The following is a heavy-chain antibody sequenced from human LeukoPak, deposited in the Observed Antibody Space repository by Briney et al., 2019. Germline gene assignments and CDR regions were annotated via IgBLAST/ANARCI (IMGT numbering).Heavy chain of an antibody. D-gene: IGHD4-23*01. V-gene: IGHV3-23*01. J-gene: IGHJ4*02. Sequence: PGGSVRLSCAPAGFTFSSYAMSWVRQAPGKGLEWVSCLSNSGGSTYYADSVKGRFTISRDNSKNTLYLQMNSLRAEDTAVYYCAKDGIAGADNSHFDNWGQGTLVTVSS. CDR1: GFTFSSYA. CDR2: LSNSGGST. CDR3: AKDGIAGADNSHFDN.